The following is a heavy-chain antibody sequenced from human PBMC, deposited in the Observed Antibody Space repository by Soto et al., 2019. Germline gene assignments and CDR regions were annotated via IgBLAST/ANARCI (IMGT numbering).Heavy chain of an antibody. Sequence: SETLSLTCTVSGGSISSSSYYWGWIRQPPGKGLEWIGYIYYSGSTYYNPSLKSRVTISVDTSKNQFSLKLSSVTAADTAVYYCARDVLLSGGSYYGMDVWGQGTTVTAP. CDR3: ARDVLLSGGSYYGMDV. V-gene: IGHV4-31*03. J-gene: IGHJ6*02. CDR1: GGSISSSSYY. CDR2: IYYSGST. D-gene: IGHD2-15*01.